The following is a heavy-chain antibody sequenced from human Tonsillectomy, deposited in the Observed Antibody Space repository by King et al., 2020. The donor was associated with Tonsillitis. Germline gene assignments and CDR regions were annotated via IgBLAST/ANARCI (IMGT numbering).Heavy chain of an antibody. V-gene: IGHV4-30-4*07. Sequence: QLQESGPGLVKPSQTLSLTCAVSGGSISSGGYSWSWIRQPPGKGLEWIGDIYYSGSTYYNPSLKSRVTISVDTSKNQFSLKLSSVTAADTAVYYCGVDTAMVLAFDIWGQGTMVTVSS. CDR3: GVDTAMVLAFDI. CDR1: GGSISSGGYS. J-gene: IGHJ3*02. D-gene: IGHD5-18*01. CDR2: IYYSGST.